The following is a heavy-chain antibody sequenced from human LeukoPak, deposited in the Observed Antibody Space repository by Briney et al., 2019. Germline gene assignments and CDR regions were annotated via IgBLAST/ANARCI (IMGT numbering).Heavy chain of an antibody. Sequence: GGSLRLSCAASGFTFSSYGMHWVRQAPGKGLEWVAVIWYDGSNKYYADSVKGRFTISRDNSKNTLYLQMNSLRAEDTAVYYCARDFTEAYYYDSSDIGFDPWGQGTLVTVSS. D-gene: IGHD3-22*01. CDR2: IWYDGSNK. J-gene: IGHJ5*02. CDR3: ARDFTEAYYYDSSDIGFDP. CDR1: GFTFSSYG. V-gene: IGHV3-33*01.